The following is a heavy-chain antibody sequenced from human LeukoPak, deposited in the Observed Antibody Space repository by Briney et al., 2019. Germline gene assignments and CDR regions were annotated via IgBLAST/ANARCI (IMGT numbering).Heavy chain of an antibody. D-gene: IGHD3-10*01. Sequence: GGSLRLSCAAFGFTFSSYAMSWVRPAPGKGLEWVSAISGSGGSTYYADSVKGRFTISRDNSKNTLYLQMNSLRAEDTAVYYCAEAMAPFYDYFDYWGQGTLVTVSS. CDR3: AEAMAPFYDYFDY. CDR1: GFTFSSYA. J-gene: IGHJ4*02. CDR2: ISGSGGST. V-gene: IGHV3-23*01.